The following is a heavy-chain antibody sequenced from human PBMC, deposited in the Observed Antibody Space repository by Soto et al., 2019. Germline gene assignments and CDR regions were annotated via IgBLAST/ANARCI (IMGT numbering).Heavy chain of an antibody. D-gene: IGHD3-22*01. CDR3: ARDLGYYDSSAWVF. CDR2: IYSGGST. J-gene: IGHJ3*01. V-gene: IGHV3-53*01. Sequence: EVQLVESGGGLIQPGGSLRLSCAASGFTVSSNYMSWVRQAPGKGLEWVSVIYSGGSTYYADSVKGRFTISRDNSKNTLYLQMNSLRTEDTAVYYCARDLGYYDSSAWVFWGQGTMVTVSS. CDR1: GFTVSSNY.